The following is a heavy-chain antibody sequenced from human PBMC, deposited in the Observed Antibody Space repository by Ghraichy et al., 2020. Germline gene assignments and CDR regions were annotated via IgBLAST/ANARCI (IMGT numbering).Heavy chain of an antibody. CDR3: ARDRAILTLNSFYGMDV. J-gene: IGHJ6*02. D-gene: IGHD2/OR15-2a*01. Sequence: SETLSLTCAVPGGSISSSNWWSWVRQPPGKGLEWIGEIYHSGSTNYNPSLKSRVTISVDKSKNQFSLKLSSVTAADTAVCYCARDRAILTLNSFYGMDVWGQGTTVTVSS. CDR1: GGSISSSNW. V-gene: IGHV4-4*02. CDR2: IYHSGST.